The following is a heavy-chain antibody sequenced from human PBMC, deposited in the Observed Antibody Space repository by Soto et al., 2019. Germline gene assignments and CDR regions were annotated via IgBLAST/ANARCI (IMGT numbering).Heavy chain of an antibody. CDR3: AKVGCSSTSCYTDY. CDR2: ISGSGGST. CDR1: GFTFSSYA. V-gene: IGHV3-23*01. D-gene: IGHD2-2*02. J-gene: IGHJ4*02. Sequence: EVQLLESGGGLVQPGGSLRLSCAASGFTFSSYAMGWVRQAPGKGLEWVSAISGSGGSTYYADSVKGRFTISRDNSKNTLYLQMNSLRAEDTAVYYCAKVGCSSTSCYTDYWGQGTLVTVSS.